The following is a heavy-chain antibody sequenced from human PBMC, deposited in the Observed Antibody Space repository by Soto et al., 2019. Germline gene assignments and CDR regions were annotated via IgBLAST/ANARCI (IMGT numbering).Heavy chain of an antibody. Sequence: GGSLRLSCAASGFIFSSYDMTWVRQAPGKGLEWVSSITTSGAITYYADSVKGRFSISRDNSRNTLYLQMDSLRAEDTAIYYCAKFLSRASAYAGDCYWGQGTLVTVSS. CDR2: ITTSGAIT. J-gene: IGHJ4*02. V-gene: IGHV3-23*01. CDR1: GFIFSSYD. CDR3: AKFLSRASAYAGDCY. D-gene: IGHD2-21*02.